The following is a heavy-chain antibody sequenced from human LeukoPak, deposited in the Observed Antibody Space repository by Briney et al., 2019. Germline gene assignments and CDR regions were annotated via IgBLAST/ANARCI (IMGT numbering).Heavy chain of an antibody. Sequence: SETLSLTCIVSGGSISSYYWSWIRQPPGKGLEWIGYIYHSGTSNYNPSLQSRVAMSVDTSKNQISLKVRSVTSADTAVYYCARVNSSGWGSYYYYYMDVWGKGTTVTISS. CDR1: GGSISSYY. J-gene: IGHJ6*03. CDR2: IYHSGTS. V-gene: IGHV4-59*01. CDR3: ARVNSSGWGSYYYYYMDV. D-gene: IGHD6-19*01.